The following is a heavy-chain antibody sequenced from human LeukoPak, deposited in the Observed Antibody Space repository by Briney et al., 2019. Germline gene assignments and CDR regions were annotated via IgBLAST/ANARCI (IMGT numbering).Heavy chain of an antibody. CDR1: GGTFSSYA. J-gene: IGHJ4*02. CDR2: IIPIFGTA. Sequence: SVKVSCKASGGTFSSYAINWVRQAPGQGLEWMGGIIPIFGTANYAQKFQGRVTITADKSTSTAYMELSSLRSEDTAVYYCARDLGGIDYDSSGYYYVMDYWGQGTLVTVSS. V-gene: IGHV1-69*06. D-gene: IGHD3-22*01. CDR3: ARDLGGIDYDSSGYYYVMDY.